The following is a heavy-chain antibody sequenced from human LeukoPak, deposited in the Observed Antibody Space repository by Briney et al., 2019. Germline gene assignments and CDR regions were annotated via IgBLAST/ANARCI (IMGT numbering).Heavy chain of an antibody. CDR2: IYHSGST. CDR1: GGSISSGGYS. CDR3: ARENGIAAAGTRGAFGI. V-gene: IGHV4-30-2*01. Sequence: PSQTPSLTCAVSGGSISSGGYSWSWIRQPPGKGLEWIGYIYHSGSTYYNLSLKSRVTISVDRSKNQFSLKLSSVTAADTAVYYCARENGIAAAGTRGAFGIWGQGTMVTVSS. J-gene: IGHJ3*02. D-gene: IGHD6-13*01.